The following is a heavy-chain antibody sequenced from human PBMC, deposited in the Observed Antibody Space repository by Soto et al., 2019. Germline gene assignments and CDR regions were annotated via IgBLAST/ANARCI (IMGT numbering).Heavy chain of an antibody. CDR2: INPNSGGT. Sequence: ASVKVSCKASGYTFTGYYMHWVRQAPGQGLGWMGWINPNSGGTNYAQKFQGWVTMTRDTSISTAYMELSRLRSDDTAVYYCARDLGGGDYYGSGMDVWGQGTTVTVSS. V-gene: IGHV1-2*04. D-gene: IGHD3-10*01. CDR1: GYTFTGYY. CDR3: ARDLGGGDYYGSGMDV. J-gene: IGHJ6*02.